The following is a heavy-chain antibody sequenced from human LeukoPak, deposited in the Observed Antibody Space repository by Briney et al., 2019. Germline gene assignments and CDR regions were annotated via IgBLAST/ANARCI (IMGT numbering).Heavy chain of an antibody. J-gene: IGHJ4*02. CDR3: AKARDYCSSTNCYGEYYFDY. CDR1: GFTFSDYY. Sequence: GGSLRLSCAASGFTFSDYYMTWIRQAPGKGLEWVSAISASGGSTYYADSVKGRFTISRDKSKNTLYLQMNSLRAEDTAVYYCAKARDYCSSTNCYGEYYFDYWGQGTLVTVSS. CDR2: ISASGGST. D-gene: IGHD2-2*01. V-gene: IGHV3-23*01.